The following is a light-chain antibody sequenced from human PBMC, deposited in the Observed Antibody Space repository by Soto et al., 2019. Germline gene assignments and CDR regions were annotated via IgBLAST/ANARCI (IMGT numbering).Light chain of an antibody. Sequence: DIHMTQSPSTLSASVGDRVTITCRTSQSISSWLAWYQQKPGKAPKLLIYDASSLESGVSSRFSGSGSGTEFTLTISSLQPDDFATYYCQQYNSYVTFGQGTKVDIK. CDR2: DAS. CDR3: QQYNSYVT. J-gene: IGKJ1*01. CDR1: QSISSW. V-gene: IGKV1-5*01.